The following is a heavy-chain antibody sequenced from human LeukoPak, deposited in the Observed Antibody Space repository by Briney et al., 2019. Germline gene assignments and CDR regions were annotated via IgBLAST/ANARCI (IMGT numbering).Heavy chain of an antibody. V-gene: IGHV1-24*01. Sequence: ASVTVPCKVSGHSLSELSIQWVRQAPGKGLECMGGFDPEEAKMVYAQNFQGRVTMTEDASTQTAYMELSGLTSDDTAVYYCTTRSGDFWSGFVNWGQGSLVTVSS. CDR1: GHSLSELS. CDR2: FDPEEAKM. CDR3: TTRSGDFWSGFVN. D-gene: IGHD3-3*01. J-gene: IGHJ4*02.